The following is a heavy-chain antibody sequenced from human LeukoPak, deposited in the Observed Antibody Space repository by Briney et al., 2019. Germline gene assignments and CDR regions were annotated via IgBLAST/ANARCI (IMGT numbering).Heavy chain of an antibody. J-gene: IGHJ6*03. CDR3: ARSRPYYYDSSGTGYYYMDV. Sequence: PSDTLSLTCAVYGGSFSCYYWIWIRQPPGKGLEGSGEINHRWSTNYHPSLKSRVTISVDTSKNQLSLKLSSVTAADTAVYYCARSRPYYYDSSGTGYYYMDVWGKGTTVTVSS. CDR1: GGSFSCYY. D-gene: IGHD3-22*01. CDR2: INHRWST. V-gene: IGHV4-34*01.